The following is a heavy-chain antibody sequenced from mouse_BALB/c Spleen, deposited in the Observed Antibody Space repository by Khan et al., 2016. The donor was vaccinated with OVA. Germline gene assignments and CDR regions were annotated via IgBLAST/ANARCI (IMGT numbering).Heavy chain of an antibody. D-gene: IGHD4-1*01. CDR1: GYSITSDYA. CDR2: ISLSGNT. Sequence: EVKLLESGPGLVKPSQSLSLTCTVTGYSITSDYAWNWIRQFPGNKLEWMGYISLSGNTTYNPSLKSRISITRDSSKNQFFLQLNSVTNEDTATYYCASELGRYYAMDYWGQGTSVTVSS. CDR3: ASELGRYYAMDY. V-gene: IGHV3-2*02. J-gene: IGHJ4*01.